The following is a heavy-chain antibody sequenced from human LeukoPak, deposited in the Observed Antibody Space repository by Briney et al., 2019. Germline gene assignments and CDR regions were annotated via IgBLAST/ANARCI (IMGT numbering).Heavy chain of an antibody. J-gene: IGHJ5*02. CDR1: GYTFTGYY. CDR2: INPNSGGT. D-gene: IGHD3-22*01. V-gene: IGHV1-2*02. CDR3: AASFLDYYDSSAHTGEFDP. Sequence: ASVKVSCKASGYTFTGYYMHWVRQAPGQGLEWMGWINPNSGGTNYAQKFQERVTITRDMSTSTAYMELSSLRSEDTAVYYCAASFLDYYDSSAHTGEFDPWGQGTLVTVSS.